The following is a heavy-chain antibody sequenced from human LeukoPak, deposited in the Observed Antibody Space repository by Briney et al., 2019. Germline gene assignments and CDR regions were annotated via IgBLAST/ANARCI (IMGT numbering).Heavy chain of an antibody. CDR3: ARVRYFDWLPPFDP. D-gene: IGHD3-9*01. J-gene: IGHJ5*02. CDR1: GYTFTGYY. CDR2: INPNSGGT. V-gene: IGHV1-2*02. Sequence: ASVKVSCKASGYTFTGYYMHWVRQAPGQGLEWMGWINPNSGGTNYAQKFQGRATMTRDTSISTAYMELSRLRSDDTAVYYCARVRYFDWLPPFDPWGQGTLVTVSS.